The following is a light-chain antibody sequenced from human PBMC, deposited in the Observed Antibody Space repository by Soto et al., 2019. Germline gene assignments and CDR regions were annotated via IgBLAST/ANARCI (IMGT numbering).Light chain of an antibody. CDR1: EFISKS. J-gene: IGKJ1*01. V-gene: IGKV1-5*03. Sequence: DIQITQSPSTLSASVGDRVTITCRAREFISKSLAWYQQKPGTAPKLLIYKASSLESGVPSRFSGSVSGTEFTLTVSSLQPDEFATYYCQHYNSYLETFGQGTKVEIK. CDR2: KAS. CDR3: QHYNSYLET.